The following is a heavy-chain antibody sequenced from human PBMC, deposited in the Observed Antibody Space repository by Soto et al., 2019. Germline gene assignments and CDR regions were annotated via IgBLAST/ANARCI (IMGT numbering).Heavy chain of an antibody. D-gene: IGHD3-22*01. V-gene: IGHV4-61*01. J-gene: IGHJ3*02. Sequence: SETLSLTCTVSGGSVSSGSYYWSWIRQPPGKGLEWIGYIYYSGSTNYNPSLKSRVTISVDTSKNQFSLKLSSVTAADTAVYYCASTRGYDAFDIWGQGTMVTVSS. CDR2: IYYSGST. CDR1: GGSVSSGSYY. CDR3: ASTRGYDAFDI.